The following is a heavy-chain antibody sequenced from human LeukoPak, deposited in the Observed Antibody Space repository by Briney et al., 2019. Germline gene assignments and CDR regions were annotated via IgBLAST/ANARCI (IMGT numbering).Heavy chain of an antibody. CDR1: GYTFTSYA. J-gene: IGHJ4*02. D-gene: IGHD2-15*01. CDR2: INTNTGNP. CDR3: ARGSAPGGSSINYFDY. V-gene: IGHV7-4-1*02. Sequence: GASVKVSCKASGYTFTSYAMNWVRQAPGQGLEWMGWINTNTGNPTYAQGFTGRFVFSLDTSVSTAYLQISSLKAEDTAVYYCARGSAPGGSSINYFDYWGQGTLVTVSS.